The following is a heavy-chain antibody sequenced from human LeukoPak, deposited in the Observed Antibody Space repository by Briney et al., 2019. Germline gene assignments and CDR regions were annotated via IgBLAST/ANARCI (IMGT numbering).Heavy chain of an antibody. D-gene: IGHD2-15*01. CDR2: ISGSGGST. V-gene: IGHV3-23*01. Sequence: GGSLRLSCAASGFTFSSYAMSWVRQAPGKGLKWVSAISGSGGSTYYADSVKGRFTISRDNSKNTLYLQMNSLRAEDTAVYYCAPSMDRDGAYCSGGSCVGPFDYWGQGTLVTVSS. CDR3: APSMDRDGAYCSGGSCVGPFDY. CDR1: GFTFSSYA. J-gene: IGHJ4*02.